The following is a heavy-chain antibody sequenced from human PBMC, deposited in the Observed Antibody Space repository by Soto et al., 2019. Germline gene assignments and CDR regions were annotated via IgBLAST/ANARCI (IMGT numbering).Heavy chain of an antibody. J-gene: IGHJ4*02. CDR3: TRSRGFCSANSCLDFDY. CDR1: GYSFTSYW. V-gene: IGHV5-51*01. D-gene: IGHD2-15*01. Sequence: GESLKISCKGSGYSFTSYWISWVRQMPGRGLEWMGMFYPGDSNIKYSPSFQGQVTISADKSISTAYLQWSSLKASDTAMYYCTRSRGFCSANSCLDFDYWGQGTLVTVSS. CDR2: FYPGDSNI.